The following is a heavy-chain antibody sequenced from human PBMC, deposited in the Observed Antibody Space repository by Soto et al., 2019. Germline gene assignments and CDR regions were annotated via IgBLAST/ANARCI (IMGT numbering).Heavy chain of an antibody. J-gene: IGHJ3*02. V-gene: IGHV4-39*01. D-gene: IGHD2-15*01. CDR1: GASIIRSDYY. CDR2: IYYTGIT. Sequence: PSETLSLTCTVSGASIIRSDYYWGWVRQPPGKGLEWIGSIYYTGITYYNPSLKSRVTISVDTSKNQFSLKLNSVTAADTAVYYCAVLPTPPLEAFEIWGQGTVVTVSS. CDR3: AVLPTPPLEAFEI.